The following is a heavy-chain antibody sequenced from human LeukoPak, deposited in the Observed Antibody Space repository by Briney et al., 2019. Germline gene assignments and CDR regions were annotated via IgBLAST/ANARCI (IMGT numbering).Heavy chain of an antibody. V-gene: IGHV3-21*01. Sequence: PGGSLRLSCAASGFTFSSYSMNWVRQAPGKGLEWVSSISSSSTYIYYTDSMKGRSTISRDNAKNSLYLQMNSLRAEDTAVYYCARDSTRFGYWGQGTLVTVSS. CDR2: ISSSSTYI. J-gene: IGHJ4*02. CDR3: ARDSTRFGY. CDR1: GFTFSSYS.